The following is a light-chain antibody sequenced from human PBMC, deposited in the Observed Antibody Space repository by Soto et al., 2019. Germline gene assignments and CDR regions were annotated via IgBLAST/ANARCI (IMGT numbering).Light chain of an antibody. V-gene: IGLV2-14*01. J-gene: IGLJ1*01. CDR3: SSYTSSSTLYV. CDR2: DVS. CDR1: SSDVGGYNY. Sequence: QSALTQPASVSGSPGQSITISCTGTSSDVGGYNYVSWYQQHPGKAPKLMIYDVSNRPSGVSNRFSGSKSGNTASLTISGLQAEDKADDYCSSYTSSSTLYVFGTGTKLTVL.